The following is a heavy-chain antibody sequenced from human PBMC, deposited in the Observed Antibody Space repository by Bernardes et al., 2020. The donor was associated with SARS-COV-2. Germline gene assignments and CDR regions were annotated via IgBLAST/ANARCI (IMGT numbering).Heavy chain of an antibody. CDR2: ISYDGSNK. Sequence: GGSLRLSCAASGFTFSSYGMHWVRQAPGKGLEWVAVISYDGSNKYYADSVKGRFTISRDNSKNTLYLQMNSLRAEDTAVYYCAKLGDCSSTSCYRFYYYYGMDVWGQGTTVTVSS. CDR1: GFTFSSYG. CDR3: AKLGDCSSTSCYRFYYYYGMDV. D-gene: IGHD2-2*02. V-gene: IGHV3-30*18. J-gene: IGHJ6*02.